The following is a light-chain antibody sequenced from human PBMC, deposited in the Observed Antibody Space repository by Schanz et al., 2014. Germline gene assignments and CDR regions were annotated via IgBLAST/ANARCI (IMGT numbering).Light chain of an antibody. J-gene: IGKJ1*01. CDR2: GAS. V-gene: IGKV3-20*01. Sequence: EIVLTQSPGTLSLSPGERATLSCRASQSVSSSYLAWYQQKPGQAPRVLIYGASSRATGIPDRFSGSGSGTDFTLTISRLEPEDFAVYYCQQYGRSPRTFGQGTKVEIK. CDR1: QSVSSSY. CDR3: QQYGRSPRT.